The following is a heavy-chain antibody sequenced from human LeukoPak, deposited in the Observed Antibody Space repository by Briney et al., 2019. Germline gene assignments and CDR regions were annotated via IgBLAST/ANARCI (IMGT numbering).Heavy chain of an antibody. CDR1: GGPISISNYY. CDR2: MSYSGRT. CDR3: ARSPQGTATTANWLDP. D-gene: IGHD4-17*01. V-gene: IGHV4-39*07. J-gene: IGHJ5*02. Sequence: PSETLSLTCTVSGGPISISNYYWGWIRQPPGKGLEWIGSMSYSGRTYYNPSLKTRVTVSLDTAKNQFSLNLISVTAADTAVYYCARSPQGTATTANWLDPWGQGTLVTVSS.